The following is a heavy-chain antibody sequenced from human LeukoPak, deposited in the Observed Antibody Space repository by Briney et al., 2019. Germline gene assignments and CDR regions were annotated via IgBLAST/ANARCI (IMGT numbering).Heavy chain of an antibody. J-gene: IGHJ4*02. V-gene: IGHV1-24*01. CDR3: ARDQASGSHHY. Sequence: ASVRVSCKVSGYTLTELSMRWVRQAPGKGLEWMGGFNPEDGETIYAQKFQGRFTMNEDTSTDTVYMELSSLRSEDTAVYYCARDQASGSHHYWGQGTLVTVSS. D-gene: IGHD1-26*01. CDR2: FNPEDGET. CDR1: GYTLTELS.